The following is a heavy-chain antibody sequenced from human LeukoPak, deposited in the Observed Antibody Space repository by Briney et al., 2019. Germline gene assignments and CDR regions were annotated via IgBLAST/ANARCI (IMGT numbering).Heavy chain of an antibody. D-gene: IGHD3-3*01. V-gene: IGHV4-34*01. J-gene: IGHJ5*02. CDR1: GVSFSGYY. CDR2: IYYSGST. CDR3: ARVRFLNNWFDP. Sequence: SETLSLTCAVYGVSFSGYYWGWIRQPPGKGLEWIGSIYYSGSTFYNPSLKSRGTISVDTSKNQFSLKLRSVTAADTAVYYCARVRFLNNWFDPWGQGTLVTVSS.